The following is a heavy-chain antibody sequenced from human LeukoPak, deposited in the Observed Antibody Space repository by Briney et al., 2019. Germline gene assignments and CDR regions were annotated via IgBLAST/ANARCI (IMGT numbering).Heavy chain of an antibody. V-gene: IGHV3-23*01. CDR3: ANPREDY. Sequence: ETLSLTCTVSGGSISSTSYYWGWIRQPPGKGLEWVSTISNSGNTYYTDSVKGRLTISRDNSKNTLHLQMNSLRAEDTAVYYCANPREDYWGQGTLVTVSS. J-gene: IGHJ4*02. CDR2: ISNSGNT. CDR1: GGSISSTSYY.